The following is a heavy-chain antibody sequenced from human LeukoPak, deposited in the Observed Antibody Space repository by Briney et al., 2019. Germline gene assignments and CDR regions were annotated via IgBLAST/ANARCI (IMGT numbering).Heavy chain of an antibody. J-gene: IGHJ4*02. D-gene: IGHD6-13*01. Sequence: GGSLRLSCAASGFTFSDYYMSWIRQAPGKGLEWVSAISGSGGSTYYADSVKGRFTISRDNSKNTLYLQMNSLRAEDTAVYYCARDGSGIAAAGGDYWGQGTLVTVSS. V-gene: IGHV3-23*01. CDR1: GFTFSDYY. CDR2: ISGSGGST. CDR3: ARDGSGIAAAGGDY.